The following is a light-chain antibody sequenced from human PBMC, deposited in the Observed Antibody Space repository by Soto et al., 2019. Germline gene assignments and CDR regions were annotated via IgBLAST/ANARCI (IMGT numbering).Light chain of an antibody. J-gene: IGKJ2*01. V-gene: IGKV3-20*01. CDR3: QQYGNSPYT. CDR2: GTS. CDR1: QSVSSSY. Sequence: EIVLTQSPGTLSLSPGERATLSCRASQSVSSSYLVWYQQKPGQAPRLLIYGTSSRATGIPDRFSGSGSGTDFTLTTSRLEPEDFAVYYCQQYGNSPYTCGQGTKLEIK.